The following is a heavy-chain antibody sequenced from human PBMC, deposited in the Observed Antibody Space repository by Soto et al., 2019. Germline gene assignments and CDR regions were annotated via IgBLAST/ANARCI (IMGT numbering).Heavy chain of an antibody. D-gene: IGHD1-1*01. CDR3: ARWNGFDY. CDR1: GFSLSTSGVG. Sequence: QITLKESGPTLGKPTQTLTLTCTFSGFSLSTSGVGVGWIRQPPGKALEWLALIYWDDDKRYSPSLKSRLTLLKNTSTNHVVLTMTNMDPVDTATYYRARWNGFDYWGQGTLVTVSS. J-gene: IGHJ4*02. CDR2: IYWDDDK. V-gene: IGHV2-5*02.